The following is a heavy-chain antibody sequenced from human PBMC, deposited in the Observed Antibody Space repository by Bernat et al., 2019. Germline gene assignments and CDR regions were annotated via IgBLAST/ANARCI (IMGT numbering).Heavy chain of an antibody. CDR1: GFTFSDYY. J-gene: IGHJ4*02. Sequence: QVQLVASGGGLVKPGGSLRLSCAASGFTFSDYYMNWIRQAPGKGLEWSSSIGSSSTYTNNAKSEKDRFTISRHNAKNTLNLQMNSLRAGDTAVYYCARPSRYGDYRPFDSWGQGTLVTVSS. D-gene: IGHD4-17*01. CDR3: ARPSRYGDYRPFDS. CDR2: IGSSSTYT. V-gene: IGHV3-11*05.